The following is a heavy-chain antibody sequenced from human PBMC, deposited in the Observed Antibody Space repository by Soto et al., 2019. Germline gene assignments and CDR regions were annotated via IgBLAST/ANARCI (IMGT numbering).Heavy chain of an antibody. Sequence: SVKVSCKASGFTFSSSAVQWVRQARGQRLEWIGWIVVGSGDINFAQKFQERVTITRDMSTSKAYMELSSLRSEDTAVYYCAASVVDTTLVYYYGMDVWGQGTTVTVSS. J-gene: IGHJ6*02. CDR3: AASVVDTTLVYYYGMDV. CDR2: IVVGSGDI. V-gene: IGHV1-58*01. D-gene: IGHD5-18*01. CDR1: GFTFSSSA.